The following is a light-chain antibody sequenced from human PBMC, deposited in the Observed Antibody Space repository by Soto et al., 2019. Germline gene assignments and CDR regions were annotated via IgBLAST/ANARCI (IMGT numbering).Light chain of an antibody. Sequence: EIVLTQSPATLSLSPGERATLSCRASQSVSNNYLAWYQQKPGQAPRLLIYGASNRATGIPDRFSGSGSGTDFTLTISRLEPEDFAVYFCQQYATSPLAFGGGTKVDIK. CDR2: GAS. CDR1: QSVSNNY. CDR3: QQYATSPLA. V-gene: IGKV3-20*01. J-gene: IGKJ4*01.